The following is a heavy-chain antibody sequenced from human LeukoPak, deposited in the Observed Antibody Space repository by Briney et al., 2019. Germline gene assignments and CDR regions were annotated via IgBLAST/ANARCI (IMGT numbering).Heavy chain of an antibody. J-gene: IGHJ4*02. CDR1: GFTFDDYA. Sequence: PGRSLRLSCAASGFTFDDYAMHWVRQAPGKGLEWVSGISWNSGSIGYADSVKGRFTISRDNAKNSLYLQMNSLRAEDTALYYCAKVPIPGIAAAGSVFDYWGQGTLVTVSS. D-gene: IGHD6-13*01. CDR2: ISWNSGSI. CDR3: AKVPIPGIAAAGSVFDY. V-gene: IGHV3-9*01.